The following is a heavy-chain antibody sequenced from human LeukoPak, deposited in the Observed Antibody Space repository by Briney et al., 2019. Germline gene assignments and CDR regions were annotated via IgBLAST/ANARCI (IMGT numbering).Heavy chain of an antibody. Sequence: GGSLRLSCAASGFTFSSYSMNWVRQAPGKGLEWVSSISSSSSYIYYADSVKGRFTISRDNAKNSLYLQMNSLRAEDTAVYYCARDTKSYSGSPTPLGYWGQGTLVTVSS. CDR3: ARDTKSYSGSPTPLGY. V-gene: IGHV3-21*01. CDR2: ISSSSSYI. J-gene: IGHJ4*02. CDR1: GFTFSSYS. D-gene: IGHD1-26*01.